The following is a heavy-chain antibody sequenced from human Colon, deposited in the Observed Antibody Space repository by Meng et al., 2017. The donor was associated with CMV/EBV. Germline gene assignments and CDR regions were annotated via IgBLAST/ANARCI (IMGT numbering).Heavy chain of an antibody. CDR1: GYTFTSYG. V-gene: IGHV1-18*01. Sequence: ASVKVSCKASGYTFTSYGISWVRQAPGQGLEWMGWISAYNGNTNYAQKLQGRVTMTTDTSTSTAYMELRSLRSDDTAVYYCARARVFSVAGTRRFYGMDVWGQGTTVTVSS. CDR3: ARARVFSVAGTRRFYGMDV. D-gene: IGHD6-19*01. CDR2: ISAYNGNT. J-gene: IGHJ6*02.